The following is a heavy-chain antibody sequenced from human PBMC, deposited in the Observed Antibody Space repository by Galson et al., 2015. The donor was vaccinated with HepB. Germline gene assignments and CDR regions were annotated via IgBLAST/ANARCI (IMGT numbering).Heavy chain of an antibody. V-gene: IGHV1-69*10. CDR2: IIPILGIA. CDR1: GGTFSSYA. D-gene: IGHD6-19*01. CDR3: GSGVAVDY. J-gene: IGHJ4*02. Sequence: SVKVSCKASGGTFSSYAISWVRQAPGQGLEWMGGIIPILGIANYAQKFQGRVTMTRNTSISTAYMELSSLRSEDTAVYYCGSGVAVDYWGQGTLVTVSS.